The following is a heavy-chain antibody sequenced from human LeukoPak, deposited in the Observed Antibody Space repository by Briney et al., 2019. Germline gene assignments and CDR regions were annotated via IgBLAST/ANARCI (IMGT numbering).Heavy chain of an antibody. J-gene: IGHJ4*02. CDR1: GFTFSAHV. Sequence: GGSLRLSCAASGFTFSAHVMNWVRQAPGKGLEWVSSISRYNNYIYYADSVKGRFTISRDNAQNSLYLQMDSLRADDTAVYYCASHKSSHDYWGQGTLVTVSS. CDR2: ISRYNNYI. CDR3: ASHKSSHDY. V-gene: IGHV3-21*01. D-gene: IGHD2-15*01.